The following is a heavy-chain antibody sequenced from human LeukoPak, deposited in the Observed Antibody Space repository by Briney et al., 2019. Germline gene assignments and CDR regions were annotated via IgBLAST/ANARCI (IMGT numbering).Heavy chain of an antibody. CDR3: ARDSGRFDVFDI. CDR2: IYSGGST. D-gene: IGHD3-10*01. V-gene: IGHV3-53*01. Sequence: GGSLRLSCAASGFTVRSNYMSWVRQAPGKGLEWVSVIYSGGSTYYADSVKGRFTISRDNSKNTLYLQMNSLRAEDTAVYYCARDSGRFDVFDIWGQGTMVTVSS. J-gene: IGHJ3*02. CDR1: GFTVRSNY.